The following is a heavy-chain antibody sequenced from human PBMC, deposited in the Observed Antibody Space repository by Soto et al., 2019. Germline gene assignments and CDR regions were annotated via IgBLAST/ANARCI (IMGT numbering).Heavy chain of an antibody. CDR3: ARLVVTTNDYYYYGMDV. CDR2: IYYSGST. D-gene: IGHD2-21*02. J-gene: IGHJ6*02. CDR1: GGSISSYY. V-gene: IGHV4-59*01. Sequence: SETLSLTCTVSGGSISSYYWSWIRQPPGKGLEWIGYIYYSGSTNYNPSLKSRVTISVDTPTNHFSLKLSSVTAADTAVYYCARLVVTTNDYYYYGMDVWGQGTTVTVSS.